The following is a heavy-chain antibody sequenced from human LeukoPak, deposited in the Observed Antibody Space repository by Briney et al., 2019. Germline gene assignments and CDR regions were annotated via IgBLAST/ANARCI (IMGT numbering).Heavy chain of an antibody. D-gene: IGHD3-16*01. J-gene: IGHJ4*02. Sequence: GGSVRLSCAGSGFTFSSSAMNWVRQVPGKGLEWVSSIDYDSSHIYYAASVRGRFSISRDNARDSVYLQMDSLRADDTAVYYCARDPERYLRMGHYDYWGQGTLVIVSS. V-gene: IGHV3-21*01. CDR1: GFTFSSSA. CDR2: IDYDSSHI. CDR3: ARDPERYLRMGHYDY.